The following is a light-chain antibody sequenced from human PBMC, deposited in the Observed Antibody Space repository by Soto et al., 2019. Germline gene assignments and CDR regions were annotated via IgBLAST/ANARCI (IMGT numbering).Light chain of an antibody. CDR3: QQYNSYST. Sequence: DIQMTQSPSTLSASVGDIVTITCRASQSISNWLAWYQQKPGKAPKLLIYKASSLESGVPSRFSGSGSGTEFTLTISSLQPDDFATYYCQQYNSYSTFGQGTKVDIK. V-gene: IGKV1-5*03. J-gene: IGKJ1*01. CDR2: KAS. CDR1: QSISNW.